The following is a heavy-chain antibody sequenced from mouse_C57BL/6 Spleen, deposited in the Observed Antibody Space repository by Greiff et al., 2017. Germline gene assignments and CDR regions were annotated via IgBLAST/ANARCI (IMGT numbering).Heavy chain of an antibody. CDR2: IDPSDSYT. Sequence: VQLQQPGAELVRPGTSVKLSCKASGYTFTSYWMHWVKQRPGQGLEWIGVIDPSDSYTNYNPKFKGKATLSVDPSSSTAYMQLSSLTSEDSAVYYCARGEDDYDGWYFDVWGTGTTVTVSS. V-gene: IGHV1-59*01. J-gene: IGHJ1*03. D-gene: IGHD2-4*01. CDR3: ARGEDDYDGWYFDV. CDR1: GYTFTSYW.